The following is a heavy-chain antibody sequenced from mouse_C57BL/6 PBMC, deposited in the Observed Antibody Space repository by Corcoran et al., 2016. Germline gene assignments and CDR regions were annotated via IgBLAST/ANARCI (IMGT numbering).Heavy chain of an antibody. J-gene: IGHJ2*01. CDR2: INPNNGGT. CDR3: ARDGSSYGYFVY. Sequence: EVQLQQSGPERVKPGASVKISCKAPGYTFTDYYMNWVKQSHGKSLEWIGDINPNNGGTSYNQKFKGKATLTVDKSSSTAYMELRSLTSEDSAVYYCARDGSSYGYFVYWAQGTTLTVSS. V-gene: IGHV1-26*01. CDR1: GYTFTDYY. D-gene: IGHD1-1*01.